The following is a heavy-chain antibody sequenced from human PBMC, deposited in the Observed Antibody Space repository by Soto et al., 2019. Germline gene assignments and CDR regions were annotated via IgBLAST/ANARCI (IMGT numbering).Heavy chain of an antibody. CDR3: AKTYDGLAFDI. CDR2: IKQDGSEK. J-gene: IGHJ3*02. CDR1: GFTFSSYW. Sequence: EVQLVESGGGLVQPGGSLRFSCAASGFTFSSYWMCWVRQAPRKGVEWVANIKQDGSEKYYVDSVKGRFTISRDDAKNSLYLQMNSLRAEDTAVYYCAKTYDGLAFDIWAQGTMVTVSS. V-gene: IGHV3-7*01. D-gene: IGHD2-21*01.